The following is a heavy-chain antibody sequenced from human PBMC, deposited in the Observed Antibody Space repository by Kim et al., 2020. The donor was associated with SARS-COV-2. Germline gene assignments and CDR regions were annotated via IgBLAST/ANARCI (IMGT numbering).Heavy chain of an antibody. CDR1: GFTFSSYW. J-gene: IGHJ4*02. CDR2: IKQDGSEK. V-gene: IGHV3-7*01. Sequence: GGSLRLSCAAPGFTFSSYWMSWVRQAPGKGLEWVANIKQDGSEKYYVDSVKGRFTISRDNAKNSLYLQMNSLRAEDTAVYYCARDRNRWLVRDYWGQGTLVTVSS. D-gene: IGHD6-19*01. CDR3: ARDRNRWLVRDY.